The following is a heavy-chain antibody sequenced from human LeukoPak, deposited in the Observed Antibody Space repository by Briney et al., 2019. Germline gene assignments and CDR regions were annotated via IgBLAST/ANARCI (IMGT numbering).Heavy chain of an antibody. V-gene: IGHV3-7*03. Sequence: PGGSLRLSCAASGFTSSSYWMSWVRQAPGKGLEWVANIKKDGSEKYYVDSVKGRFTISRDNAKNSLYLQVNSLRAEDTAVYFCARGLYSSTTYYFDYWGQGTLVTVSS. CDR3: ARGLYSSTTYYFDY. D-gene: IGHD6-13*01. CDR1: GFTSSSYW. CDR2: IKKDGSEK. J-gene: IGHJ4*02.